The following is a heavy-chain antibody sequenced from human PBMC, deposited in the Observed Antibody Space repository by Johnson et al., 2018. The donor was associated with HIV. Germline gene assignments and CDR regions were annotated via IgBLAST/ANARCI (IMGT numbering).Heavy chain of an antibody. Sequence: VQLVESGGGLPKPAWSPRLSCAASQFTFSSYYMNCVRQAPGNGLELVGQVNPNGGSTYLIDSVKGRFTISRDNAKNSLYLQMNSLRAEDTAVYYCASLYAFDIWGQGTMVTVSS. CDR2: VNPNGGST. CDR3: ASLYAFDI. V-gene: IGHV3-25*03. CDR1: QFTFSSYY. J-gene: IGHJ3*02.